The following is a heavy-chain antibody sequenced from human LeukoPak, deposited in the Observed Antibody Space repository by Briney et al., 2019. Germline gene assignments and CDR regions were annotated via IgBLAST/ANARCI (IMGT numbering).Heavy chain of an antibody. CDR2: ISGSGGST. CDR1: GFTFSSYA. V-gene: IGHV3-23*01. CDR3: ARGGYCTKGVCYINTYFDY. Sequence: GGSLRLSCAASGFTFSSYAMSWVPQAPGKGLEWVSAISGSGGSTYYADSVKGRFTISRDNSKNTLYLQMNSLRAEDTAVYYCARGGYCTKGVCYINTYFDYWGQRTLVTVSS. D-gene: IGHD2-8*01. J-gene: IGHJ4*02.